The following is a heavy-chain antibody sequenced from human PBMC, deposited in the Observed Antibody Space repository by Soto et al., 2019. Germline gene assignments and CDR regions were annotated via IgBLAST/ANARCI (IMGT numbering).Heavy chain of an antibody. J-gene: IGHJ4*02. CDR3: AKDHLPSTVTTPGY. CDR1: GFTFSTYG. V-gene: IGHV3-30*18. CDR2: ISYDGNNK. D-gene: IGHD4-17*01. Sequence: QVQLVASGGGVVQPGRSLRLSCAASGFTFSTYGMHWVRQAPGKGLEWVAVISYDGNNKYYADSVKGRFTIARDNSKNTLFLQMDSLRAEDTAVYYCAKDHLPSTVTTPGYWGQGTLVTVSS.